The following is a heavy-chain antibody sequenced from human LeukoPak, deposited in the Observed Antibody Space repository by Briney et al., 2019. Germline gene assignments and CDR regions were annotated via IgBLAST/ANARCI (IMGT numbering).Heavy chain of an antibody. Sequence: GGSLRLSCAASGFSFIRYSMNWVRQAPGKGLEWVSSISSSSTYIYYAESMKGRFSISRDNAKNSLYLQMNSLRAEDTAVYYCARDYMVRGVMPLFDPWGQGTLVTVSS. V-gene: IGHV3-21*01. CDR3: ARDYMVRGVMPLFDP. CDR2: ISSSSTYI. J-gene: IGHJ5*02. D-gene: IGHD3-10*01. CDR1: GFSFIRYS.